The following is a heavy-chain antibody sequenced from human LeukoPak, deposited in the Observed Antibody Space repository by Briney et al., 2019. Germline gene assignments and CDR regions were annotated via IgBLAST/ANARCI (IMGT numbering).Heavy chain of an antibody. D-gene: IGHD3-22*01. CDR1: GFTFTDYY. V-gene: IGHV3-11*04. CDR3: ARASSGPGRLYYYYMDV. J-gene: IGHJ6*03. CDR2: ISVSGTTM. Sequence: GGSLRLSCATSGFTFTDYYMSWIRQAPGKGLEWVSYISVSGTTMYYADSVKGRFTISRDNAKNSLYLQMNSLRAEDTAVYYCARASSGPGRLYYYYMDVWGKGTTVTVSS.